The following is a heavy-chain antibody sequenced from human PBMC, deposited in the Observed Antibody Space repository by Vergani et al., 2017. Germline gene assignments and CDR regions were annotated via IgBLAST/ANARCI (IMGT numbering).Heavy chain of an antibody. D-gene: IGHD7-27*01. J-gene: IGHJ6*03. V-gene: IGHV1-69*01. Sequence: QVQLVQSGAEVKKPGSSVKVSCKASGGTFSSYAISWVRQAPGQGLEWMGGIIPIFGTVNYAQKFQSRVTLTADESKSTAYMELSSLRCEDTAVYYCARGGEVGIWGMYYCYYYMDVWGKGTTVTVSS. CDR3: ARGGEVGIWGMYYCYYYMDV. CDR1: GGTFSSYA. CDR2: IIPIFGTV.